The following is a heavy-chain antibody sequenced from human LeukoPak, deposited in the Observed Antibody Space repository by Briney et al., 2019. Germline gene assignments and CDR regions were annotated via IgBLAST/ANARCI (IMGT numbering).Heavy chain of an antibody. J-gene: IGHJ4*02. CDR3: ARGGVGDYDILTGSVDY. Sequence: ASVKVSCKASGYTFTGYYMHWVRQAPGQGLEWMGWINPNSGGTNYAQKFQGRVTMTRDTSISTACMELSRLRSDDTAVYYCARGGVGDYDILTGSVDYWGQGTLVTVSS. CDR1: GYTFTGYY. D-gene: IGHD3-9*01. CDR2: INPNSGGT. V-gene: IGHV1-2*02.